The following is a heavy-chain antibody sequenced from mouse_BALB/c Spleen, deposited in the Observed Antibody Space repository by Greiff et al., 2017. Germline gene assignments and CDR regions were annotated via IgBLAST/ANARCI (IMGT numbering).Heavy chain of an antibody. J-gene: IGHJ3*01. V-gene: IGHV1-9*01. CDR1: GYTFSSYW. Sequence: QVQLQQSGAELMKPGASVKISCKATGYTFSSYWIEWVKQRPGHGLEWIGEILPGSGSTNYNEKFKGKATFTADTSSNTAYMQLSSLTSEDSAVYYYARYDYYGSIAWFAYWGQGTLVTVSA. D-gene: IGHD1-1*01. CDR2: ILPGSGST. CDR3: ARYDYYGSIAWFAY.